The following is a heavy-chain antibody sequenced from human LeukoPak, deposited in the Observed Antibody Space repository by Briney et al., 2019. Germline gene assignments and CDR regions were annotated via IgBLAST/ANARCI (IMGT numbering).Heavy chain of an antibody. J-gene: IGHJ4*02. V-gene: IGHV1-2*06. D-gene: IGHD3-22*01. CDR1: GYTFTGYY. CDR2: INPNSGGT. Sequence: GASVKVSCKASGYTFTGYYMHWVRQAPGHGLEWMGRINPNSGGTNYAQKFQGRVTMTRDTSISTAYMELSRLRSDDTAVYYCARDLSDYYDSSGYLYFDYWGQGTLVTVSS. CDR3: ARDLSDYYDSSGYLYFDY.